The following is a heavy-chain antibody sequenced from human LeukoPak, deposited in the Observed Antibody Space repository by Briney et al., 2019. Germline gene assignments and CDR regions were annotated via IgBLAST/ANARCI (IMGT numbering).Heavy chain of an antibody. V-gene: IGHV3-48*03. Sequence: GSLRLSCAASGFIFSSYEMNWVRQAPGKGLEWVSSISSTGSHIYYADSVKGRFTLSRDNAKKSLYLQMNSLRVEDTAVYYCTGGDFKNYSYGMAVWGQGATVTVSS. CDR2: ISSTGSHI. CDR1: GFIFSSYE. CDR3: TGGDFKNYSYGMAV. D-gene: IGHD2-21*02. J-gene: IGHJ6*02.